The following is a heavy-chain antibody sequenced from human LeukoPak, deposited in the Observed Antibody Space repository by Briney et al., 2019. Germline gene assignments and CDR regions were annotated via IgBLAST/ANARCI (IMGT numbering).Heavy chain of an antibody. CDR1: GGSISSYY. V-gene: IGHV4-4*07. CDR2: MYTSGST. J-gene: IGHJ2*01. CDR3: ASTTVTRRYWYFDL. D-gene: IGHD4-17*01. Sequence: SETLSLTCTVSGGSISSYYWSWIRQPAGKGLEWIGRMYTSGSTNYNPSLKSRVTMSVDTSKNQLSLKLCSVTAADTAVYYCASTTVTRRYWYFDLWGRGTLVTVSS.